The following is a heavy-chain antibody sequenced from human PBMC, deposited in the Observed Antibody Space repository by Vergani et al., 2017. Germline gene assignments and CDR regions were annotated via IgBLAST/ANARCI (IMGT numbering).Heavy chain of an antibody. D-gene: IGHD4-23*01. J-gene: IGHJ4*02. Sequence: QVQLVQSGAEVKKPGASVKVSCKASGYTFTGYYMHWVRQAPGQGLEWMGWINPNSGGTNYAQKFQGWVTMTRDTSTSTAYMELRSLRSDDTAVYYCARDDYGGNSPGYWGQGTLVTVSS. CDR1: GYTFTGYY. CDR3: ARDDYGGNSPGY. CDR2: INPNSGGT. V-gene: IGHV1-2*04.